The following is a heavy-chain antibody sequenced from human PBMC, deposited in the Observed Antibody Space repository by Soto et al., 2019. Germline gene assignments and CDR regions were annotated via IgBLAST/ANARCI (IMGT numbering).Heavy chain of an antibody. V-gene: IGHV4-4*07. J-gene: IGHJ3*02. Sequence: AETLSLTCAVSGGSISSYYWSWSRQPAGKGLEWIGRIYTSGSTNYNPSLKSRVTMSVDTSKNQFSLKLSSVTAADTAVYYCASSPGGAQDAFDIWGQGTMVTVSS. CDR3: ASSPGGAQDAFDI. D-gene: IGHD1-26*01. CDR2: IYTSGST. CDR1: GGSISSYY.